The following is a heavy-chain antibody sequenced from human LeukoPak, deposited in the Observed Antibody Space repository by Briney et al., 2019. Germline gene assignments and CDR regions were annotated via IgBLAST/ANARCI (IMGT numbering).Heavy chain of an antibody. V-gene: IGHV1-2*02. CDR1: GYTFTGYY. CDR2: INPNSGGT. D-gene: IGHD3-22*01. J-gene: IGHJ4*02. CDR3: ARGRRYDSSGYNSFDY. Sequence: ASVKVSCKASGYTFTGYYMHCVRQAPGQGLEWMGWINPNSGGTNYAQKFQGRVTMTRDTSISTAYMELSRLRSDDTAVYYCARGRRYDSSGYNSFDYWGQGTLVTVSS.